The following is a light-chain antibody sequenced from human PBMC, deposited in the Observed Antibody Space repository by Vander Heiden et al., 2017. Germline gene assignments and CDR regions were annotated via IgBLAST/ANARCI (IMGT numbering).Light chain of an antibody. Sequence: DIQMTQSPSFVSASVGDRVTITCRASQDISVWLAWYQHKPGRAPKLLFSAASNLLSGVPRRFSAFGSGTEFTLIINNLEPEDFATYYCQQVHSFPSTFGPGTKVAIK. CDR3: QQVHSFPST. V-gene: IGKV1-12*02. CDR2: AAS. J-gene: IGKJ3*01. CDR1: QDISVW.